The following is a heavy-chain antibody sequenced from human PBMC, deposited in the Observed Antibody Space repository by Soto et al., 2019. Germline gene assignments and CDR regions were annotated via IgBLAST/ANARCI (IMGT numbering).Heavy chain of an antibody. CDR3: ARHYDFWSGSSAAFDI. J-gene: IGHJ3*02. CDR2: IYYSGST. CDR1: GGSISSYY. D-gene: IGHD3-3*01. Sequence: SETLSLTCTVSGGSISSYYWGWIRQPPGEGLEWIGSIYYSGSTYYNASLKSRVTISVDTSKNQFSLKLSSVTAADTAVYYCARHYDFWSGSSAAFDIWGQGTMVTVSS. V-gene: IGHV4-39*01.